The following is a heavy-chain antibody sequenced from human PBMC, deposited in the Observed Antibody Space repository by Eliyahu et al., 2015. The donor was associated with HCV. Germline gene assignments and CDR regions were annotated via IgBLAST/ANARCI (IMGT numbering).Heavy chain of an antibody. Sequence: QVQLQESGPGLVKPSETLSLTCTVSXGSISSYYWSXIRQPAGKGLEWIGRIYTSGSTNYNPSLKSRVTMSVDTSKNQFSLKLSSVTAADTAVYYCARDRGGYSSGWLNGGWFDPWGQGTLVTVSS. CDR1: XGSISSYY. D-gene: IGHD6-19*01. V-gene: IGHV4-4*07. J-gene: IGHJ5*02. CDR2: IYTSGST. CDR3: ARDRGGYSSGWLNGGWFDP.